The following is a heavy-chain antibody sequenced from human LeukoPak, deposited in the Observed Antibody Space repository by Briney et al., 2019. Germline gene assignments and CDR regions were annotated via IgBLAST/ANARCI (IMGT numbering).Heavy chain of an antibody. D-gene: IGHD6-25*01. V-gene: IGHV4-39*01. CDR3: ARHEVGSSGDYY. Sequence: SETLSLTCTVSGGSISSSSYYWGWIRQPPGKGLEWIGSIYYSGSTYYNPSLKSRVTISVDTSKNQFSLKLSSVTAADTAVYYCARHEVGSSGDYYWGQGTLVTVSS. J-gene: IGHJ4*02. CDR2: IYYSGST. CDR1: GGSISSSSYY.